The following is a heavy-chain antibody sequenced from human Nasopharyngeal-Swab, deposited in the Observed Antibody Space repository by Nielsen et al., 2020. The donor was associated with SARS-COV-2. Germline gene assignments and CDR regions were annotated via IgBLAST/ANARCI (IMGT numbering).Heavy chain of an antibody. V-gene: IGHV4-61*02. CDR1: GGSISSGSYY. Sequence: LRLSCTVSGGSISSGSYYWSWIRQPAGKGLEWIGRIYTSGSTNYNPSLKSRVTISVDTSKNQFSLKLSSVTAADTAVYYCAGAGVEMATMLENYFDYWGQGTLVTVSS. D-gene: IGHD5-24*01. CDR2: IYTSGST. J-gene: IGHJ4*02. CDR3: AGAGVEMATMLENYFDY.